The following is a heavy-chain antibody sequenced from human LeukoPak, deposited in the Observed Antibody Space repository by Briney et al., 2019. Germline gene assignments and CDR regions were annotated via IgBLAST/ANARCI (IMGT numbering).Heavy chain of an antibody. CDR1: GFALNKYG. CDR3: ARDGSGLAVRGWFDF. J-gene: IGHJ5*01. D-gene: IGHD3-10*01. V-gene: IGHV3-33*01. CDR2: IWYDGSYE. Sequence: GGSLRLSCVASGFALNKYGVHWVRQAPGKGLEWVAAIWYDGSYEYYADSVKGRLAISRDNDKNTVNLQMNSLRVEDTAVYYCARDGSGLAVRGWFDFWGRGTVVTVSS.